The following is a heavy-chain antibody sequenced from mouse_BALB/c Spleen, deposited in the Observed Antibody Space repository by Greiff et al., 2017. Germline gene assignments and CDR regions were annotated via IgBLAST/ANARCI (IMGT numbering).Heavy chain of an antibody. J-gene: IGHJ2*01. CDR2: INPSNGGT. V-gene: IGHV1S16*01. CDR1: GYTFTSYY. CDR3: TTLRGYFDY. D-gene: IGHD2-12*01. Sequence: VQLQESGAELVKPGASVKLSCKASGYTFTSYYMYWVKQRPGQGLEWIGEINPSNGGTNFNEKFKSKATLTVDKSSSTAYMQLSSLTSEDSAVYYCTTLRGYFDYWGQGTTLTVSS.